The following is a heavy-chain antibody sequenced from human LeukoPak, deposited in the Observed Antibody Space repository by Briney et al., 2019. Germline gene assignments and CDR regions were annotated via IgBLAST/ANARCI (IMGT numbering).Heavy chain of an antibody. Sequence: GGSLRLSCAASGFTFSSYGMHWVRQAPGKGLEWVAVISYDGSNKYYADSVKGRFTISRDNSKNTLYLQMNSLRAEDTAVYYCAKEDGGWHSEVSIDYWGQGTLVTVSS. CDR1: GFTFSSYG. CDR3: AKEDGGWHSEVSIDY. D-gene: IGHD6-19*01. J-gene: IGHJ4*02. CDR2: ISYDGSNK. V-gene: IGHV3-30*18.